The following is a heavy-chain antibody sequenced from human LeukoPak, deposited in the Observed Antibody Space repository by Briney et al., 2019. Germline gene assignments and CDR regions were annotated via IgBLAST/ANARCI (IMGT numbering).Heavy chain of an antibody. CDR1: GGSISSYY. V-gene: IGHV4-34*01. CDR3: ARGGRRDVLRYFDWLLYFDY. CDR2: INHSGST. D-gene: IGHD3-9*01. J-gene: IGHJ4*02. Sequence: SETLSLTCTVSGGSISSYYWSWIRQPPGKGLEWIGEINHSGSTNYNPSLKSRVTISVDTSKNQFSLKLSSVTAADTAVYYCARGGRRDVLRYFDWLLYFDYWGQGTLVTVSS.